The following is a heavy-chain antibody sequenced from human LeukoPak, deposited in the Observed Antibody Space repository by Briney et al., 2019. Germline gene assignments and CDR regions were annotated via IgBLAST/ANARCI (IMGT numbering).Heavy chain of an antibody. J-gene: IGHJ4*02. CDR2: FGGSGGST. Sequence: GGSLRLSCAASGFTFSSYWMHWVRQAPGKGLVWVSAFGGSGGSTYYADSVKGRFTISRDNSKNTLYLQMNSLRAEDTAVYYCARIGGDSHVDYWGQGTLVTVSS. CDR1: GFTFSSYW. D-gene: IGHD1-26*01. CDR3: ARIGGDSHVDY. V-gene: IGHV3-23*01.